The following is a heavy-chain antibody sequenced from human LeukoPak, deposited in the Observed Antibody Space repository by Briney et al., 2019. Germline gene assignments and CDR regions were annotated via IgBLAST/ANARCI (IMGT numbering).Heavy chain of an antibody. CDR2: IWYDGSNK. V-gene: IGHV3-33*01. D-gene: IGHD1-26*01. J-gene: IGHJ4*02. CDR3: ARDPKGGSYPYFDY. Sequence: PGGSLRLSCAASGFTFSSYGMHWVRQAPGKGLEWVAVIWYDGSNKYYADSVKGRFTISRDNSKNTLYLQMNSLRAEDTAVYYCARDPKGGSYPYFDYWGQGTLVAVSS. CDR1: GFTFSSYG.